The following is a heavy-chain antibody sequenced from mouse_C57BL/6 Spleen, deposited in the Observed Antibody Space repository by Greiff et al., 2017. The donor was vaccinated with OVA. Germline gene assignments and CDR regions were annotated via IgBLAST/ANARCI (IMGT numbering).Heavy chain of an antibody. CDR1: GFSLTSYG. CDR3: ARTPDYDGYYYAMDY. J-gene: IGHJ4*01. Sequence: QVQLKESGPGLVQPSQSLSITCTVSGFSLTSYGVHWVRQSPGKGLEWLGVIWSGGSTDYNAAFISRLSISKDNSKSQVFFKMNSLQADDTAIYYCARTPDYDGYYYAMDYWGQGTSVTVSS. V-gene: IGHV2-2*01. D-gene: IGHD2-4*01. CDR2: IWSGGST.